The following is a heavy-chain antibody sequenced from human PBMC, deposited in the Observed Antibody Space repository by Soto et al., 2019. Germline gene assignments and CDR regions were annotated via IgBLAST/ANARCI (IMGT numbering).Heavy chain of an antibody. Sequence: PGGSLRLCCAASGFTFSSYGMHWVRQAPGKGLEWVAVIWYDGSNKYYADSVKGRFTISRDNSKNTLYLQMNSLRAEDTAVYYCARESTVTTISAFDIWGQGTMVTVSS. J-gene: IGHJ3*02. CDR2: IWYDGSNK. V-gene: IGHV3-33*01. D-gene: IGHD4-17*01. CDR1: GFTFSSYG. CDR3: ARESTVTTISAFDI.